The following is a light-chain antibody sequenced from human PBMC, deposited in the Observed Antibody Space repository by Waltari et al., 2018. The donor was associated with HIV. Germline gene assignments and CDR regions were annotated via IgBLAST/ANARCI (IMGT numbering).Light chain of an antibody. CDR3: CAYAGSTTYVI. CDR1: SSDVGGYNL. Sequence: QSALTQPASVSGSPGQSITISCTGTSSDVGGYNLVSWYQQHPGKAPKLMIYEVSKRPSWVSNRFSGLKSGNRASRTISELQAEDESDYYCCAYAGSTTYVIFGGGTKLTVL. J-gene: IGLJ2*01. V-gene: IGLV2-23*02. CDR2: EVS.